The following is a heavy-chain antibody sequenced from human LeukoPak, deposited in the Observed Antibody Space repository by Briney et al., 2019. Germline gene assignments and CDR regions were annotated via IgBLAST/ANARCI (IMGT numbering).Heavy chain of an antibody. Sequence: SETLSLTCTVSGGSISSGDYYWSWIRQPPGKGLEWIGYIYYSGSTYYNPSLKSRVTISVDTSKNQFSLKLSSVTAADTAVYYCARNRPYYYFDYWGQGTLVTVSS. J-gene: IGHJ4*02. CDR3: ARNRPYYYFDY. V-gene: IGHV4-30-4*01. CDR1: GGSISSGDYY. D-gene: IGHD3-10*01. CDR2: IYYSGST.